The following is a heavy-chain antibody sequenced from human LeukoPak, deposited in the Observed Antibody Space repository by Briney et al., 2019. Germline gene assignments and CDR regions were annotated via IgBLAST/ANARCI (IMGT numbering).Heavy chain of an antibody. CDR1: GGSISSSSYY. D-gene: IGHD3-3*01. J-gene: IGHJ6*02. CDR2: IYYSGST. Sequence: KTSETLSLTCTVSGGSISSSSYYWGWIRQPPGKGLEWIGSIYYSGSTYYNPSLKSRVTISVDTSKNQFSLKLSSVTAADTAVYYCARGRRLPFITIFGVVNHYYGMDVWGQGTTVTVSS. V-gene: IGHV4-39*01. CDR3: ARGRRLPFITIFGVVNHYYGMDV.